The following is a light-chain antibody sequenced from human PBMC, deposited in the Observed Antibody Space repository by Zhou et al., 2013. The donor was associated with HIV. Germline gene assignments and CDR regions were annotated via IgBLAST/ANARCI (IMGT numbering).Light chain of an antibody. CDR2: DAS. CDR1: QDISKY. J-gene: IGKJ4*01. V-gene: IGKV1-33*01. CDR3: QQYDNLPLT. Sequence: DIQMTQSPASLSASVGDRVTITCQASQDISKYLNWYQQKPEKAPKLLIYDASNLETGVPPRFSGSGSGTDFTFTIRTLQPEDVATYYCQQYDNLPLTFGGGTKVEI.